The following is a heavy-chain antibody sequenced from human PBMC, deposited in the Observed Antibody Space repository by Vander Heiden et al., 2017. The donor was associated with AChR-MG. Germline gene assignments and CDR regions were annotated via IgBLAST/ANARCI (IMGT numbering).Heavy chain of an antibody. V-gene: IGHV5-51*01. Sequence: EVQLVQSGAEVKKPGESLKISCKGSGYSFTTYWIAWVRQMPGKGTEWIGVIYPGDSDTKYSPSFQGQVTISADKSINTAYLQWSSLKASDTAMYYCVRHARPYSSAWYTQEFDYWGQGALVTISS. CDR3: VRHARPYSSAWYTQEFDY. CDR1: GYSFTTYW. D-gene: IGHD6-19*01. J-gene: IGHJ4*02. CDR2: IYPGDSDT.